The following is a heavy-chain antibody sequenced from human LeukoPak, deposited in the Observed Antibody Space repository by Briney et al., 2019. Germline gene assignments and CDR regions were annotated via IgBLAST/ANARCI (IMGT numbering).Heavy chain of an antibody. CDR3: ARITPDYGDYARVDYYYGMDV. D-gene: IGHD4-17*01. CDR2: IYSGGST. Sequence: PGRSLRLSCAASGFIFTNFAMHWVRQAPGKGLEWVSVIYSGGSTYYADSVKGRFTISRDNSKNTLYLQMNSLRAEDTAVYYCARITPDYGDYARVDYYYGMDVWGQGTTVTVSS. CDR1: GFIFTNFA. V-gene: IGHV3-53*01. J-gene: IGHJ6*02.